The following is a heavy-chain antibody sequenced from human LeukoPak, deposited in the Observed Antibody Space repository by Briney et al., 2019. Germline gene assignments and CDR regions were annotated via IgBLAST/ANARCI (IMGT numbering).Heavy chain of an antibody. CDR2: IKQDGSEK. J-gene: IGHJ4*02. V-gene: IGHV3-7*01. Sequence: GGSLRLSCAASGFTFSSYWMSWVRQAPGKGLEWVANIKQDGSEKYYVDSVKGRFTISRDNAKNSLYLQMNSLRAEDTAVYYCARDSVEWLLYRYYFDYWGQGTLVTVSS. D-gene: IGHD3-3*01. CDR3: ARDSVEWLLYRYYFDY. CDR1: GFTFSSYW.